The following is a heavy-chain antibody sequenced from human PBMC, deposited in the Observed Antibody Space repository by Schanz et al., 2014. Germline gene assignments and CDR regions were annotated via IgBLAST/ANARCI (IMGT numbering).Heavy chain of an antibody. CDR3: ARRISHYDFLTGHSPLGPFDI. CDR1: GFNLSPFD. J-gene: IGHJ3*02. CDR2: YDGSHK. D-gene: IGHD3-9*01. V-gene: IGHV3-30*01. Sequence: QVQLVESGGGVVQPGRYLRLYCAASGFNLSPFDMHCVRQAPGKGLECVAYDGSHKSYADSVKGRFTISRDNSKNTLYLQLNSLATDDTAGYYCARRISHYDFLTGHSPLGPFDIWGQGTMVTVSS.